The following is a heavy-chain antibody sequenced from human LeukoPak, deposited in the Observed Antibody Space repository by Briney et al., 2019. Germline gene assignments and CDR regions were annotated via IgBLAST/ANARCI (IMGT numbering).Heavy chain of an antibody. Sequence: ASVKVSCKASGGTFYSYALNWVRQAPGQGLEWMGGIIPIFGTANYAQKFQGRVTITADKSTSTAYMELSSLRSDDTAVYYCARDSDTSAYSPTWGQGTLVTVSS. D-gene: IGHD3-22*01. CDR3: ARDSDTSAYSPT. CDR2: IIPIFGTA. J-gene: IGHJ5*02. CDR1: GGTFYSYA. V-gene: IGHV1-69*06.